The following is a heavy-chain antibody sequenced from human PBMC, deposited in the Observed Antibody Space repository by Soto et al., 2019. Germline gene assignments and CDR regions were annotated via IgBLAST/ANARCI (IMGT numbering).Heavy chain of an antibody. CDR1: GGTLSCYT. D-gene: IGHD2-15*01. V-gene: IGHV1-69*08. Sequence: QVQLVQSWAEVKKPGSSVKVSCKASGGTLSCYTFSWVRQAPGQGLEWMGRIIPNLGITNYAQKFQGRITIIVDKSTSTAYMELSSLRSEDTAVYYCARDKGYCSGASCPDFDYWGQGTLVTVSS. CDR2: IIPNLGIT. J-gene: IGHJ4*02. CDR3: ARDKGYCSGASCPDFDY.